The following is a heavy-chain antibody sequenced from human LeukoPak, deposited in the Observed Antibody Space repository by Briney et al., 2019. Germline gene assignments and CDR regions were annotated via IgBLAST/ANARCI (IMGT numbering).Heavy chain of an antibody. J-gene: IGHJ5*02. V-gene: IGHV1-18*01. D-gene: IGHD3-10*01. CDR1: GYTFTSYG. CDR3: ARDRGATYYYGSGSPNWFDP. Sequence: ASVKVSCKASGYTFTSYGISWVRQAPGQGLEWMGWISAYNGNTNYAQKLQGRVTMTTDTSTSTAYMELRSLRSDDTAVYYCARDRGATYYYGSGSPNWFDPWGQGTLVTVSS. CDR2: ISAYNGNT.